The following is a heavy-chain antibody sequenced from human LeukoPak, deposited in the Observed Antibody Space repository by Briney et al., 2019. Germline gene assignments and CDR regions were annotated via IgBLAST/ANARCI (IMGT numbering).Heavy chain of an antibody. Sequence: GGSLRLSCAASGFTFDDYAMHWVRQAPGKGLEWVSGISWNSGSIGYADSVKGRFTISRDNANNTVYLQMNSLRDEDTAVYYCARAVIRGPFDFWGQGTLVTVSS. CDR2: ISWNSGSI. J-gene: IGHJ4*02. D-gene: IGHD3-10*01. V-gene: IGHV3-9*01. CDR1: GFTFDDYA. CDR3: ARAVIRGPFDF.